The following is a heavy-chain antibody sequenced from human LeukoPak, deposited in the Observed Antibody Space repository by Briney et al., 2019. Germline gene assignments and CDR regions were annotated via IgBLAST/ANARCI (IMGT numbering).Heavy chain of an antibody. CDR1: RGTFSSYA. V-gene: IGHV1-69*13. CDR3: ASLGYCSSTSCYEHY. J-gene: IGHJ4*02. D-gene: IGHD2-2*01. CDR2: IIPIFGTA. Sequence: SVKVSCKASRGTFSSYAISWVRQPPGQGLEWMGGIIPIFGTANYAQKFQGRVTITADESTSTAYMELSSLRSEDTAVYYCASLGYCSSTSCYEHYWGQGTLVTVSS.